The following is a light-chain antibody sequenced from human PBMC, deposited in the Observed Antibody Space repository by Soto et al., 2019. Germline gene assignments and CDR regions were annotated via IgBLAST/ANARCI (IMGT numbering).Light chain of an antibody. J-gene: IGLJ3*02. V-gene: IGLV1-44*01. Sequence: QAVVTQPPSLSGTPGQRVTISCSGSSSNIGGNTVHWYQHLPGTAPKLLIYGNSQRPSGVPDRFSGSKSGTSASLAISGLQSEDEGDYYCAAWDDSLNGQMFGGGTKLTVL. CDR1: SSNIGGNT. CDR2: GNS. CDR3: AAWDDSLNGQM.